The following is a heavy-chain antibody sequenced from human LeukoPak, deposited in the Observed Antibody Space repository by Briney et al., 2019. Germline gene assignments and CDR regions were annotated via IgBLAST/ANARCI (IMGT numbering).Heavy chain of an antibody. J-gene: IGHJ1*01. D-gene: IGHD3-22*01. CDR3: AARYYDSSGYYYFQH. V-gene: IGHV1-8*03. CDR1: GYTFTSSV. Sequence: GASVKVSCKASGYTFTSSVINWVRQATGQGLEWMGWMNPNSGNTGYAQKFQGRVTITRNTSISTAYMELSSLRSEDTAVYYCAARYYDSSGYYYFQHWGQGTLVTVSS. CDR2: MNPNSGNT.